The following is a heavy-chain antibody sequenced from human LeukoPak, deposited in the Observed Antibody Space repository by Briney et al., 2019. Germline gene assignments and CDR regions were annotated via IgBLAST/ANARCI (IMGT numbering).Heavy chain of an antibody. CDR3: ARLVYDYVWGSYRYKGNWFDP. Sequence: SETLSLTCAVSGGSISSGDYSWSWIRQPPGKGLEWIGYMYYSGSTYSNLSLKSRVTISVDTSKNQFSLKLSSVTAADTAVYYCARLVYDYVWGSYRYKGNWFDPWGQGTLVTVSS. V-gene: IGHV4-30-4*07. D-gene: IGHD3-16*02. CDR2: MYYSGST. J-gene: IGHJ5*02. CDR1: GGSISSGDYS.